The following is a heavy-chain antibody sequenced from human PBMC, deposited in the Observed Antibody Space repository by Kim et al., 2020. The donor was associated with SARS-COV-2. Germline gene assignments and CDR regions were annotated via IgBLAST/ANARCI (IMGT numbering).Heavy chain of an antibody. CDR2: IYYSGST. J-gene: IGHJ6*02. CDR3: ARGGAIAARPYGMDV. CDR1: GGSISGYY. V-gene: IGHV4-59*01. D-gene: IGHD6-6*01. Sequence: SETLSLTCTVSGGSISGYYWSWIRQPPGKGLEWIGYIYYSGSTNYNPSLKSRVTISVDTSKNQFSLKLSSVTAADTAVYYCARGGAIAARPYGMDVWGQGTTVTVSS.